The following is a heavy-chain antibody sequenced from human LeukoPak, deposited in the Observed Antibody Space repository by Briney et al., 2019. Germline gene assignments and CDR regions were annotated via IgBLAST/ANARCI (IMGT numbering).Heavy chain of an antibody. D-gene: IGHD6-13*01. Sequence: GGSLRLSCAASGFTVSSNYMSWVRQAPGKGLEWVSVIYSGGTTYYAVSVKGRFTISRDNSKNTVFLQMNSLRAEDTAVYYCARDLALAADGGGPYYYGMDVWGQGTTVTVSS. J-gene: IGHJ6*02. CDR2: IYSGGTT. CDR1: GFTVSSNY. V-gene: IGHV3-66*01. CDR3: ARDLALAADGGGPYYYGMDV.